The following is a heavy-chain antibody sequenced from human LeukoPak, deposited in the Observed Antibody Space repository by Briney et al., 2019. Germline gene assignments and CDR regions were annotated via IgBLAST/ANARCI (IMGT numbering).Heavy chain of an antibody. J-gene: IGHJ4*02. D-gene: IGHD3-3*01. Sequence: GGSLRLSCAASGFTFSNAWMSWVRQAPGKGLEWVGRIKSKTDGGTTDYAAPVKGRFTIPRDDSKNTLYLQMNSLKTEDTAVYYCTTGGPLRFLEWLLYPNAPSDYWGQGTLVTVSS. V-gene: IGHV3-15*01. CDR3: TTGGPLRFLEWLLYPNAPSDY. CDR1: GFTFSNAW. CDR2: IKSKTDGGTT.